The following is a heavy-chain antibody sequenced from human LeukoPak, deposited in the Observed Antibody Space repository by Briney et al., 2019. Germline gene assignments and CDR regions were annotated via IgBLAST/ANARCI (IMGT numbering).Heavy chain of an antibody. Sequence: ASVKVSCKASGSTFSDYHINWVRQASGQGPEWMGWINTKSGDAKYNQAFQGRVTMTRDTSISTAYMELNRLRSDDTAVYYCARGGEYYYDSSALYYFDYWGQGTLVTVSS. D-gene: IGHD3-22*01. CDR2: INTKSGDA. V-gene: IGHV1-2*02. CDR3: ARGGEYYYDSSALYYFDY. J-gene: IGHJ4*02. CDR1: GSTFSDYH.